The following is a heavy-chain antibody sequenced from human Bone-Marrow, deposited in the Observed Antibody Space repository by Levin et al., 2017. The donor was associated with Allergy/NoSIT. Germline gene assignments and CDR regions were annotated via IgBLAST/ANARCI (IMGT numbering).Heavy chain of an antibody. CDR2: IKSKTDGGTT. J-gene: IGHJ4*02. D-gene: IGHD2-21*02. V-gene: IGHV3-15*01. Sequence: LSLTCAASGFTFSNAWMSWVRQAPGKGLEWVGRIKSKTDGGTTDYAAPVKGRFTISRDDSKNTLYLQMNSLKTEDTAVYYCTTVHCGGDCSPEYWGQGTLVTVSS. CDR1: GFTFSNAW. CDR3: TTVHCGGDCSPEY.